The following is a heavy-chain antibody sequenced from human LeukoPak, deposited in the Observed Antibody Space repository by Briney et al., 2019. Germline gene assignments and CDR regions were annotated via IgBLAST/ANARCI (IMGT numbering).Heavy chain of an antibody. Sequence: PGGSLRPSCAASGFTVSSNYMSWVRQAPGKGLEWVSVIYSGGSTYYADSAKGRFTISRDNSKNTLYLQMNSLRAEDTAVYYCAREAMATIAAGGFDYWGQGTLVTVSS. CDR2: IYSGGST. CDR1: GFTVSSNY. D-gene: IGHD5-24*01. J-gene: IGHJ4*02. V-gene: IGHV3-53*01. CDR3: AREAMATIAAGGFDY.